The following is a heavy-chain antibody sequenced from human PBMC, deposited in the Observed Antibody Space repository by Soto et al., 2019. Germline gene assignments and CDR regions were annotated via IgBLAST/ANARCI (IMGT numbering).Heavy chain of an antibody. CDR3: ASDGWPYHPRGYGGRSLYDI. CDR1: GYIFSDYG. Sequence: QVQLVQSGGEVKKPGASVKVSCKASGYIFSDYGVSWVRQAPGQGLEWMGWITAYNGKTNYAQKFQDRVTMTTDKAASTADMELRSPRSDDTGVYYCASDGWPYHPRGYGGRSLYDIWGQGTVITVSS. V-gene: IGHV1-18*01. J-gene: IGHJ3*02. CDR2: ITAYNGKT. D-gene: IGHD6-19*01.